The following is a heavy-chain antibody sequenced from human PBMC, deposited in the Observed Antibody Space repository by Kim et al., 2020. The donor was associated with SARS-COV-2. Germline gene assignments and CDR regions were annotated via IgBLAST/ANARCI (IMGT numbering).Heavy chain of an antibody. CDR3: ARDQWLDYGDYYFDY. J-gene: IGHJ4*02. V-gene: IGHV1-18*01. D-gene: IGHD4-17*01. Sequence: QKLQGRVTMTTDTSTSTAYMELRSLRSDDTAVYYCARDQWLDYGDYYFDYWGQGTLVTVSS.